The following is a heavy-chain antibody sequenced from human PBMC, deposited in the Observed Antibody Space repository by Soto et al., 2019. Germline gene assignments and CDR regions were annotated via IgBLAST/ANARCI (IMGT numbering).Heavy chain of an antibody. Sequence: VQLLESGGGLVQLGGSLRLSCAASGFTFSTYAMTWVRQAPGKGLEWVSGVSDSGGRTYYADSVKGRFTISRDNSKSTLYLQMNSLRGEDTAVYYCAQRGGSGYYGAFDYWGPGSLVTVSS. CDR2: VSDSGGRT. J-gene: IGHJ4*02. CDR1: GFTFSTYA. V-gene: IGHV3-23*01. D-gene: IGHD3-22*01. CDR3: AQRGGSGYYGAFDY.